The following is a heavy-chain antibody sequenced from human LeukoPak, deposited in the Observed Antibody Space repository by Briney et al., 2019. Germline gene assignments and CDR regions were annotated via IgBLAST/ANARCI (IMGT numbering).Heavy chain of an antibody. J-gene: IGHJ4*02. CDR1: GFTFSSYS. CDR2: ISSSSSYI. CDR3: ARNYDSSGYYPSDYFDY. Sequence: GGSLRLSCAASGFTFSSYSMNWVRQAPGKGLEWVSSISSSSSYIYYADSVKGRFTISRDNAKNSLYLQMNSLRAEDTAVYYCARNYDSSGYYPSDYFDYWGQGTLVTVSS. V-gene: IGHV3-21*04. D-gene: IGHD3-22*01.